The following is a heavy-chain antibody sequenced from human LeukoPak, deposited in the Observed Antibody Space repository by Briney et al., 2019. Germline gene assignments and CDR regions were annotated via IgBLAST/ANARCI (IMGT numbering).Heavy chain of an antibody. Sequence: SETLSLTCSVSGGSISRSSYYWRWIRQPPGKGLEWIGSIYYSGSTYYNPSLKSRVTISVDTSKNQFSLKLSSVTAADTAVYYCAGGPRPFDYWGQGTLVTVSS. CDR1: GGSISRSSYY. CDR2: IYYSGST. J-gene: IGHJ4*02. V-gene: IGHV4-39*01. CDR3: AGGPRPFDY.